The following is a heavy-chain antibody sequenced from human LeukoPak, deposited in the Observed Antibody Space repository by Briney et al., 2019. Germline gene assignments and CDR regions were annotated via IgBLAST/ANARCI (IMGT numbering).Heavy chain of an antibody. Sequence: ASVKVSCKASGYTFTSYAMHWVRQAPGQRLEWMGWINAGNGNTKYSQKFQGRVTITRDTSASTAYMELSSLRSEDTAVYYCARVPMPTYCYDSSGLNWFDPWGQGTLVTVSS. V-gene: IGHV1-3*01. J-gene: IGHJ5*02. CDR3: ARVPMPTYCYDSSGLNWFDP. CDR2: INAGNGNT. D-gene: IGHD3-22*01. CDR1: GYTFTSYA.